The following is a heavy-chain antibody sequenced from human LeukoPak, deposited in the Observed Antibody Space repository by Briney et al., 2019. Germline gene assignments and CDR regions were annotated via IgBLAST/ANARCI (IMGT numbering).Heavy chain of an antibody. J-gene: IGHJ6*02. V-gene: IGHV4-59*08. CDR3: ARHKPGTYYYGMDV. Sequence: SETLSLTCTVSDGSISSYFWSWIRQLPGKGLEWIGYIYYSGSTNYNPSLKSRVTISVDTSKNQFFLKLSSVTAADTAVYYCARHKPGTYYYGMDVWGQGTTVTVSS. D-gene: IGHD3-16*01. CDR1: DGSISSYF. CDR2: IYYSGST.